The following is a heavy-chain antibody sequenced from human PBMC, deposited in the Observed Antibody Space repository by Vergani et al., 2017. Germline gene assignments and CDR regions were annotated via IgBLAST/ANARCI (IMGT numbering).Heavy chain of an antibody. J-gene: IGHJ6*03. D-gene: IGHD2-2*02. CDR1: GYYFTDNY. Sequence: QVQLVQSGAEVKKPGAAVKVSCKASGYYFTDNYLHWVRQAPGQGLEWMGRITPQNGGTQYAEKFKGRVTMTRDTSITTAYMELSSLRSEDTAVYYCASITLGYCSSTSCYTRGGGFDYMDVWGKGTTVTVSS. CDR3: ASITLGYCSSTSCYTRGGGFDYMDV. V-gene: IGHV1-2*02. CDR2: ITPQNGGT.